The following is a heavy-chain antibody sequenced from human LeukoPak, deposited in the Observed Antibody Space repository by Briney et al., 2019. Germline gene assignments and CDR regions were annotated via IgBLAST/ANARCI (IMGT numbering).Heavy chain of an antibody. CDR2: ISGSGGST. V-gene: IGHV3-23*01. CDR3: AKDSPVPGYSRRRYSHDAFDI. D-gene: IGHD6-13*01. J-gene: IGHJ3*02. Sequence: GGSLRLSCAASGFTFSSYAMSWVRQAPGKGLEWVSAISGSGGSTYYADSVKGRFTISRDNSKNTLYLQMNSLRAEETAVNYCAKDSPVPGYSRRRYSHDAFDIWGQGTMVTVSS. CDR1: GFTFSSYA.